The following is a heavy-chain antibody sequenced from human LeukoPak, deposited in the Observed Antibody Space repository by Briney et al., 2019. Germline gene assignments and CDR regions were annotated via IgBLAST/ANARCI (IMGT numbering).Heavy chain of an antibody. V-gene: IGHV1-2*02. CDR3: ARGVAGSYYYYYMDV. CDR2: INPNSGGT. CDR1: GYTFTGYY. D-gene: IGHD6-19*01. Sequence: ASVKVSCKASGYTFTGYYMHWVRQAPGQGLEWMGWINPNSGGTNYAQKFQGRVTVTRDTSISTAYMELSRLRSDDTAVYYCARGVAGSYYYYYMDVWGKGTTVTISS. J-gene: IGHJ6*03.